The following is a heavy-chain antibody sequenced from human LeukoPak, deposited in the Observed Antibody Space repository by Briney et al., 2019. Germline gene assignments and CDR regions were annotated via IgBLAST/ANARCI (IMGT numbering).Heavy chain of an antibody. CDR3: ARHIGGGIEDMDV. CDR2: IYVTGN. Sequence: SAETLSLTCTVSGGSIGTYYWICVRQSPGKALEWRGYIYVTGNRYTPYLHSRVTISVDPSRNQFFLKMSSVTAADTAVYYCARHIGGGIEDMDVRGKGTKVTVSS. D-gene: IGHD3-16*02. CDR1: GGSIGTYY. V-gene: IGHV4-59*08. J-gene: IGHJ6*03.